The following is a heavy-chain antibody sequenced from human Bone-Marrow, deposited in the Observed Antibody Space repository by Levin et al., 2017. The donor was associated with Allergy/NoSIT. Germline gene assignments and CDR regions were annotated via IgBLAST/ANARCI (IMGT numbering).Heavy chain of an antibody. CDR3: ARGGPTVTTFYYMDV. CDR1: GFTFSNHA. D-gene: IGHD4-17*01. J-gene: IGHJ6*03. V-gene: IGHV3-33*01. CDR2: IWFDGGSQ. Sequence: PGGSLRLSCAASGFTFSNHAMHWVRQAPGKGLEWVAIIWFDGGSQYYTDSVKGRFTISRDSSNNMVYLQMNSLRAADTAAYYCARGGPTVTTFYYMDVWGNGTTVTVSS.